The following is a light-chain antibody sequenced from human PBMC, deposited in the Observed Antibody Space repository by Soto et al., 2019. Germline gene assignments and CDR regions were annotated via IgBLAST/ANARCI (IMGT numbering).Light chain of an antibody. V-gene: IGLV2-14*01. Sequence: QSALTQPASVSGSPGQSITISCTGTSSDIGSYNYVSWYRHHPGKAPKLMIYEVSNRPSGISYRFFGSKSGNTASLTISGLQAEDEADYYCSSYTSSSTLVFGGGIKLTVL. CDR1: SSDIGSYNY. CDR2: EVS. J-gene: IGLJ2*01. CDR3: SSYTSSSTLV.